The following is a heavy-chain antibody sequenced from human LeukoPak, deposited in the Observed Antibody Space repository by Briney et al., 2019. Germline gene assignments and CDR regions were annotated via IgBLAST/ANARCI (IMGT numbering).Heavy chain of an antibody. CDR2: IRYDGSNK. J-gene: IGHJ4*02. D-gene: IGHD5-24*01. CDR3: AKGEMPTTN. V-gene: IGHV3-30*02. Sequence: PGGSLRLSCAASGFTFNSYGMHWVRQAPGKGLEWAAFIRYDGSNKYLQYSVKGRFTISRDNSKNTLYLQMNSLRAEDTAVYYCAKGEMPTTNWVQGTLVTVSS. CDR1: GFTFNSYG.